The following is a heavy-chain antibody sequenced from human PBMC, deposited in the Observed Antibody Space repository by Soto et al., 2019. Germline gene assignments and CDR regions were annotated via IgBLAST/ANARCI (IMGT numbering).Heavy chain of an antibody. CDR3: AKDLDVVVPAAMDGVGVAVAGTGWDY. J-gene: IGHJ4*02. D-gene: IGHD2-2*01. V-gene: IGHV3-23*01. Sequence: GGSLRLSCAASGFTFSSYAMSWVRQAPGKGLEWVSAISGSGGSTYYADSVKGRFTISRDNSKNTLYLQMNSLRAEDTAVYYCAKDLDVVVPAAMDGVGVAVAGTGWDYWGQGTLVTVSS. CDR2: ISGSGGST. CDR1: GFTFSSYA.